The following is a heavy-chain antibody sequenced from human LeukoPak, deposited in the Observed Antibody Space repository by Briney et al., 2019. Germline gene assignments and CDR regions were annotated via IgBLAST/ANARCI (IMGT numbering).Heavy chain of an antibody. Sequence: SQTLSLTCTVSGGSISSGSYYWSWIRQPAGKGLEWIGRIYTSGSTNYNPSLKSRVTISVGTSKNQFSLKLSSVTAADTAVYYCARSSFSYCSSTSCSRENWFDPWGQGTLVTVSS. J-gene: IGHJ5*02. D-gene: IGHD2-2*01. CDR3: ARSSFSYCSSTSCSRENWFDP. CDR1: GGSISSGSYY. V-gene: IGHV4-61*02. CDR2: IYTSGST.